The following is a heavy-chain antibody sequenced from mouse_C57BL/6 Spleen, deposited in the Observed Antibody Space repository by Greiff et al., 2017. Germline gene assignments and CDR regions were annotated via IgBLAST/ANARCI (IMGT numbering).Heavy chain of an antibody. Sequence: VQLKESGPELVKPGASVKMSCKASGYTFTDYNMHWVKQSHGKSLEWIGYINPNNGGTSYNQKFKGKATLTVNKSSSTAYMELRSLTSEDSAVYYCARWGYGNCFAYWGQGTLVTVSA. CDR2: INPNNGGT. J-gene: IGHJ3*01. CDR1: GYTFTDYN. CDR3: ARWGYGNCFAY. V-gene: IGHV1-22*01. D-gene: IGHD2-10*02.